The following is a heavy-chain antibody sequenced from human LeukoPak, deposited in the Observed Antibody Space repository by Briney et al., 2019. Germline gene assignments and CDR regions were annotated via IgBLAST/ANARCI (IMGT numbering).Heavy chain of an antibody. V-gene: IGHV4-4*07. J-gene: IGHJ6*03. Sequence: SETLSLTCTASGGSISSYYWSWIRQPAGKGLEWIGRIHTSGSTNYNPSLKSRVTMSVDTSKNQFSLKLSSVTAADTAVYYCARIAVYYYYYMDVWGKGTTVTVSS. CDR2: IHTSGST. CDR3: ARIAVYYYYYMDV. CDR1: GGSISSYY. D-gene: IGHD2-21*01.